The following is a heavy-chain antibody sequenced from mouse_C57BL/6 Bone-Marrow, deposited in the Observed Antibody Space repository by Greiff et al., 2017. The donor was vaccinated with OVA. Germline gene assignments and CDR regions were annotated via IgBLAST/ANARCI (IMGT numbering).Heavy chain of an antibody. CDR3: ARSLLLRSPHYFDY. D-gene: IGHD1-1*01. CDR2: IYSSDSET. V-gene: IGHV1-61*01. CDR1: GYTFTSYW. Sequence: VQLQQPGAELVRPGSSVKLSCKASGYTFTSYWMDWVKQRPGQGLEWIGNIYSSDSETHYNQKFKDKATLTVDKSSSTAYMQLSSLTSEDSAVYYCARSLLLRSPHYFDYWGQGTTLTVSS. J-gene: IGHJ2*01.